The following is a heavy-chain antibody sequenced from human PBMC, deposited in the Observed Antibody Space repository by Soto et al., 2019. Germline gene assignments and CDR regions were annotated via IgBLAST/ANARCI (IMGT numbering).Heavy chain of an antibody. J-gene: IGHJ4*02. CDR2: INEDGSRT. Sequence: EVQLVESGGGLVQPGGSLRLSCTVSEFTFSSYWMHWGRQTPGKGLVWVSRINEDGSRTDYADSVKGRFTISRDNAKNTLFLQMNSLRAEESAVYYCSRRSSGWPGVDYWVQGTLVTVSS. D-gene: IGHD6-19*01. CDR1: EFTFSSYW. CDR3: SRRSSGWPGVDY. V-gene: IGHV3-74*01.